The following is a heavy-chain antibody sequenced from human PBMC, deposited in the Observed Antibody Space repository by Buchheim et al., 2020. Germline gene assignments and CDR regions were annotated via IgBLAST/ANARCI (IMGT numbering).Heavy chain of an antibody. J-gene: IGHJ4*02. CDR1: GGSISSGGYY. V-gene: IGHV4-31*03. CDR3: ARMVDTAVATTFYFDC. CDR2: TYHSGRT. Sequence: QVQLQESGPGLVKPSQTLSLTCTVSGGSISSGGYYWSWIRQHPGKGLEWIGYTYHSGRTYYNPSFKSRVTISVDTSKNQFSLKLSSVTAADTAVYYCARMVDTAVATTFYFDCWGQGTL. D-gene: IGHD5-18*01.